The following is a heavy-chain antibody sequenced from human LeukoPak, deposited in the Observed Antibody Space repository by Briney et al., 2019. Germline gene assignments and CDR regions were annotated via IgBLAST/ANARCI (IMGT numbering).Heavy chain of an antibody. CDR2: IYYSGST. J-gene: IGHJ4*02. V-gene: IGHV4-39*01. CDR3: ARRITMVRLFDY. CDR1: GGSISSSSYY. Sequence: SETLSLTCTVSGGSISSSSYYWGWIRQPPGKGLEWIGSIYYSGSTYYNPSLKSRVTISVDTSKNQFSLKLSSVTAADTAVYYRARRITMVRLFDYWGQGTLVTVSS. D-gene: IGHD3-10*01.